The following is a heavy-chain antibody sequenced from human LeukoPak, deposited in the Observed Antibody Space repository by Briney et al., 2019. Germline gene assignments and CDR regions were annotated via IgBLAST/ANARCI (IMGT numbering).Heavy chain of an antibody. CDR1: GFTFSNYA. J-gene: IGHJ4*02. CDR3: AKVRVVFNWNYAYYFDY. V-gene: IGHV3-30*18. Sequence: GGSLRLSCTVSGFTFSNYAMHWVRQAPGKGLEWVAIISYDGSSKYYADSVKGRFTISRDNSKNTLYLQMNSLGPEHTAMYYCAKVRVVFNWNYAYYFDYWGQGTLVTVSS. CDR2: ISYDGSSK. D-gene: IGHD1-7*01.